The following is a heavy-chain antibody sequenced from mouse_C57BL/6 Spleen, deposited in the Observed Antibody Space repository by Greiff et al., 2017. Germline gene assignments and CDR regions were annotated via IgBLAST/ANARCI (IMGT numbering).Heavy chain of an antibody. V-gene: IGHV1-53*01. Sequence: QVQLQQPGTELVKPGASVKLSCKASGYTFTSYWMHWVKQRPGQGLEWIGNINPSNGGTNYNEKFKSKATLTVDKSSGTANMQLSSLTSGDSAVYYYARSEKMGDAFDYWGQGTTLTVSS. J-gene: IGHJ2*01. CDR1: GYTFTSYW. CDR3: ARSEKMGDAFDY. CDR2: INPSNGGT.